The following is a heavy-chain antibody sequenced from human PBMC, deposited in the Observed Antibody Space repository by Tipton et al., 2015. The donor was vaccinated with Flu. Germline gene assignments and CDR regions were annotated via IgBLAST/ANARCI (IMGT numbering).Heavy chain of an antibody. CDR2: IYYSGST. CDR1: GGSISSYY. Sequence: GSLRLSCTVSGGSISSYYWSGIRQPPGKGLEWIGYIYYSGSTNYNPSLKSRVTISVDTSKNQFSLKLSSVTAVDTAVYYCARDGGSYYFVDAFDIWGQGTMVTVSS. CDR3: ARDGGSYYFVDAFDI. V-gene: IGHV4-59*01. D-gene: IGHD1-26*01. J-gene: IGHJ3*02.